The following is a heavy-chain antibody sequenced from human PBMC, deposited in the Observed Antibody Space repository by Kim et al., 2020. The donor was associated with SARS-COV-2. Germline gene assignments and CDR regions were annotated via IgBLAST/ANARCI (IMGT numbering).Heavy chain of an antibody. V-gene: IGHV3-53*01. J-gene: IGHJ4*02. D-gene: IGHD3-9*01. CDR2: IDSGGST. CDR1: GFTVSSNY. CDR3: ARAHYDILTGYFDY. Sequence: GGSLRLSCAASGFTVSSNYMSWVRQAPGKGLEWVSVIDSGGSTYYADSVKGRFTISRDNSKNTLYLQMNSLRAEDTAVYYCARAHYDILTGYFDYWGQGTLVTVS.